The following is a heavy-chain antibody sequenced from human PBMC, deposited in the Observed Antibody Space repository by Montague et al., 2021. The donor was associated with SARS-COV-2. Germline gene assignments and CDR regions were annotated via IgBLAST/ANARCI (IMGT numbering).Heavy chain of an antibody. J-gene: IGHJ6*02. CDR3: ARGRRRYNWRDETSYYYGMDV. CDR2: INHSGRT. CDR1: GGSLSGYY. V-gene: IGHV4-34*01. D-gene: IGHD1-20*01. Sequence: SETLSLTRAVYGGSLSGYYCSWIRQPPGKGLEWIGEINHSGRTNXNPSPKSRVTISLDTSKNQFYLKLSSVTAADTAVYYCARGRRRYNWRDETSYYYGMDVWGRGTTVTVSS.